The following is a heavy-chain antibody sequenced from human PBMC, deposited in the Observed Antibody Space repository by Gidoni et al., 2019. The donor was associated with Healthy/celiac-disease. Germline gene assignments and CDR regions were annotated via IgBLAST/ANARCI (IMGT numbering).Heavy chain of an antibody. D-gene: IGHD3-9*01. CDR3: ARDMGYYDILTVYFPDY. CDR1: GSPFRSYP. Sequence: QVQLVESGGGVVQPGRSLRLSCAAPGSPFRSYPRPGVRQAQGKGRGWVAVISYDGSNKYYADSVKGRFTISRDNSKNTLYLQMNSLRAEDTAVYYCARDMGYYDILTVYFPDYWGQGTLVTVSS. V-gene: IGHV3-30-3*01. CDR2: ISYDGSNK. J-gene: IGHJ4*02.